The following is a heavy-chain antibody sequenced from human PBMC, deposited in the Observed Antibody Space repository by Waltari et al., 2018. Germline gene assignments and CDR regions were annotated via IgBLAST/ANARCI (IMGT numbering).Heavy chain of an antibody. CDR1: GFTFSDYS. J-gene: IGHJ4*02. Sequence: QVQLVESGGGLVKPGGSLRLSCAASGFTFSDYSMPWIRQAPGKGLELVSYITSSSSYTNYAGSVKGRFTISRDNAKNSLYLQMSSLRAEDTAVYYCARERGFYDDLNHFDYWGQGTLVIVSS. CDR3: ARERGFYDDLNHFDY. CDR2: ITSSSSYT. V-gene: IGHV3-11*06. D-gene: IGHD4-17*01.